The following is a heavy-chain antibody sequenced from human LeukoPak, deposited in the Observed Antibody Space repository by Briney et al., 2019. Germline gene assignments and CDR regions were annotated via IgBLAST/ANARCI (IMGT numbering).Heavy chain of an antibody. Sequence: ASVTVSCKASGYTLNALSIHWVRQAHGTGLEWMGGLDPVDGETIYAQRSQGRVTMTEDKSTNTAYLALRSLRSDYTAVYYCTTSRRFYYGSGTFQYWGQGTLLTVSS. J-gene: IGHJ1*01. D-gene: IGHD3-10*01. CDR3: TTSRRFYYGSGTFQY. CDR2: LDPVDGET. CDR1: GYTLNALS. V-gene: IGHV1-24*01.